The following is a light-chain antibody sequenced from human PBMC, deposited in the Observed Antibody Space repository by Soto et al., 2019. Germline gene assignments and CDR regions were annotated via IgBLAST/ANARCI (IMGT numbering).Light chain of an antibody. CDR1: SSDVGGYNY. CDR2: DVS. J-gene: IGLJ1*01. V-gene: IGLV2-14*01. CDR3: SSYTSSSTV. Sequence: QSALTQPASVSGSPGRSITISCTGTSSDVGGYNYVSWYQQHPGKAPKLMIYDVSNRPSGVPNRFSGSKSGNTASLTISGLQAEDEADYYCSSYTSSSTVFGTGTKVTVL.